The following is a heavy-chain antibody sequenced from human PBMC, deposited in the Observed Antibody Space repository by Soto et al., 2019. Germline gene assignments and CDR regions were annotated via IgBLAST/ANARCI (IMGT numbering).Heavy chain of an antibody. V-gene: IGHV4-34*01. CDR2: INHSGST. CDR1: GGSFSGYY. D-gene: IGHD6-6*01. CDR3: ATKEGYSSSSGDY. Sequence: QVQLQQWGAGLLKPSETLSLTCAVYGGSFSGYYWSWIRQPPGKGLEWIGEINHSGSTNYNPSLKSRVTISVDTSKNQFSLKLSSVTAADTAVYYCATKEGYSSSSGDYWGQGTLGTVSS. J-gene: IGHJ4*02.